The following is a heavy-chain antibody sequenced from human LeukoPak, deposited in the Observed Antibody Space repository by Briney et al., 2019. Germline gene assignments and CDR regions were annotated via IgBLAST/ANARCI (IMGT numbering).Heavy chain of an antibody. J-gene: IGHJ4*02. CDR1: GGSFSGYY. D-gene: IGHD3-9*01. Sequence: PSETLSLTCAVYGGSFSGYYWSWIRQPPGKGLEWIGEINHSGSTNYNPSLKSRVTISVDTSKNQFSLKLSSVTAADTAVYYCARGLRYFDWLPPALIDYWGQGTLVTVSS. CDR2: INHSGST. V-gene: IGHV4-34*01. CDR3: ARGLRYFDWLPPALIDY.